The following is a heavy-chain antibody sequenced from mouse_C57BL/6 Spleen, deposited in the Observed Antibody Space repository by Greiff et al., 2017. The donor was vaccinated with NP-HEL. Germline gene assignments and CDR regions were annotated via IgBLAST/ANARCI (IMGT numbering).Heavy chain of an antibody. D-gene: IGHD1-1*01. CDR3: ARGLLRLYYFDY. V-gene: IGHV1-76*01. J-gene: IGHJ2*01. Sequence: VQLQQSGAELVRPGASVKLSCKASGYTFTDYYINWVKQRPGQGLEWIARIYPGSGNTYYNEKFKGKATLTAEKSSSTAYMQLSSLTSEDSAVYFCARGLLRLYYFDYWGQGTTLTVSS. CDR1: GYTFTDYY. CDR2: IYPGSGNT.